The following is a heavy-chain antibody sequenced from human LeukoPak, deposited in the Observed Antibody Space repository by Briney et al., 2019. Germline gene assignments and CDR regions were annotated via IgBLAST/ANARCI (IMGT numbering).Heavy chain of an antibody. CDR1: GASISNSAYY. J-gene: IGHJ5*02. CDR2: VHYSGST. D-gene: IGHD3-3*01. V-gene: IGHV4-39*01. Sequence: PSETLSLTCTVSGASISNSAYYWLWIRQPPGEGLECIGTVHYSGSTFYNPSLKSRVNISEDTSKNQFSLQLSSVTAADTAVYYCARLFFVIDTWGQGTLVTVSS. CDR3: ARLFFVIDT.